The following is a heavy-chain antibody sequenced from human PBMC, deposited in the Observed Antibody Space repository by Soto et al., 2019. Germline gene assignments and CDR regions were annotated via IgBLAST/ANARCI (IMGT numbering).Heavy chain of an antibody. J-gene: IGHJ6*02. CDR1: GGSVSSGSYY. Sequence: PSETLSLTCTVSGGSVSSGSYYWSWIRQPPGKGLEWIGYIYYSGSTNYNPSLKSRVTISVDTSKNQFSLKLSSVTAADTAVYYCARLKLYGSGSYLPNYYYYGMDVWGQGTTVTVSS. D-gene: IGHD3-10*01. CDR3: ARLKLYGSGSYLPNYYYYGMDV. CDR2: IYYSGST. V-gene: IGHV4-61*01.